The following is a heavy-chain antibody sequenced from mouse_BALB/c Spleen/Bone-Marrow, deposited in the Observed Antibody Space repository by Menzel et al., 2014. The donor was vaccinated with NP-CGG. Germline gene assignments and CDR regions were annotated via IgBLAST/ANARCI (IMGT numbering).Heavy chain of an antibody. CDR2: IRNKTNGYTT. CDR3: SRDNYYGIYWCFDV. Sequence: EVMLVESGGGLVQPGGSLRLSCATSGFTFTDYYMSWVRQPPGQALEWLGFIRNKTNGYTTEYSVSVKGRFTITRDNSQSIHYLQMNTLRAEDSATYYFSRDNYYGIYWCFDVWGAGTPVTVSS. V-gene: IGHV7-3*02. D-gene: IGHD1-1*01. J-gene: IGHJ1*01. CDR1: GFTFTDYY.